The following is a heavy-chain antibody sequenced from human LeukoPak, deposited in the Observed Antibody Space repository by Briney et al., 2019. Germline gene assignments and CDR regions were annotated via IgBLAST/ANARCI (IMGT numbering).Heavy chain of an antibody. CDR1: GYTFTGYW. V-gene: IGHV1-46*01. CDR2: ISPSGGST. Sequence: ASVKLSWKAFGYTFTGYWMHWVRQAPGQGPEWMGVISPSGGSTIYAQKFKGRVTLTRDMSTSTDYLELSSLRSEDTAVYYCARDNSVRDEAWWFNPWGQGTLVTVSS. D-gene: IGHD5-24*01. CDR3: ARDNSVRDEAWWFNP. J-gene: IGHJ5*02.